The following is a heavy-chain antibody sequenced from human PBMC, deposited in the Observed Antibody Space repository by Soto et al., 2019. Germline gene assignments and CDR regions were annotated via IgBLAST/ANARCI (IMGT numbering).Heavy chain of an antibody. J-gene: IGHJ3*02. CDR3: ARVERGTATTVVDAFDI. CDR1: GGFVSSGSYY. V-gene: IGHV4-34*01. CDR2: MSHSGGT. Sequence: HVQLQRWGVGLLKPSETLSLTCAVYGGFVSSGSYYWSWIRQPPGKGLEWIGEMSHSGGTHFNPSLKSRVTKSIDTSKNQFSLKMSSVTATDTALYYCARVERGTATTVVDAFDIWGPGTMVTVSS. D-gene: IGHD2-21*02.